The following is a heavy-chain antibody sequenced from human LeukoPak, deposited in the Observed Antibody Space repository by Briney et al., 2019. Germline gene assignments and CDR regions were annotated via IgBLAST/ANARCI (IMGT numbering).Heavy chain of an antibody. CDR3: ARRSWGGFDP. D-gene: IGHD7-27*01. CDR2: INPNSGGR. Sequence: GASLKVCCKAAVYTFTGYYMHWVRQAPGQGLEWMGGINPNSGGRNYAQKLQGRVTMTRDTSISTANMERGRLRCDDTAVYYCARRSWGGFDPWGQGTLVTVSS. V-gene: IGHV1-2*02. J-gene: IGHJ5*02. CDR1: VYTFTGYY.